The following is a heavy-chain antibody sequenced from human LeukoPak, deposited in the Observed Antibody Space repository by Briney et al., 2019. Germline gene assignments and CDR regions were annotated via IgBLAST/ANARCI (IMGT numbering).Heavy chain of an antibody. CDR2: IYYSGST. J-gene: IGHJ4*02. CDR1: GGSFSGYY. CDR3: ARFITTTGSFDY. Sequence: SETLSLTCAVYGGSFSGYYWSWIRRPPGKGLEWIGSIYYSGSTYHNPSLKSRVTISVDTSKNQFSLKLSSVTAADTAMYYCARFITTTGSFDYWGQGTLVAVSS. V-gene: IGHV4-34*01. D-gene: IGHD1-1*01.